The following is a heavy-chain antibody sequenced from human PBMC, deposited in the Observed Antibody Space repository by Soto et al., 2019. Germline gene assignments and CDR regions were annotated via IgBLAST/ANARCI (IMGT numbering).Heavy chain of an antibody. CDR1: GGSVSSYY. Sequence: SETLSLTCTVSGGSVSSYYWSWIRQPPGKGLEWIGYIYYSGSTNYNPSLKSRVTISVDTSKNQFSLKLSSVTAADTAVYYCARDVLYCSSTSRQSRGWFDPWGQGTLVTVSS. CDR3: ARDVLYCSSTSRQSRGWFDP. CDR2: IYYSGST. J-gene: IGHJ5*02. D-gene: IGHD2-2*01. V-gene: IGHV4-59*02.